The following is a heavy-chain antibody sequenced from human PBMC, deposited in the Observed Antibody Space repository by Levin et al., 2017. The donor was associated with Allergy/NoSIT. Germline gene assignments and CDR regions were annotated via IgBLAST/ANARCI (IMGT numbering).Heavy chain of an antibody. CDR1: GYSFTSYW. J-gene: IGHJ4*02. CDR2: IDPSDSYT. Sequence: GASVKVSCKGSGYSFTSYWISWVRQMPGKGLEWMGRIDPSDSYTNYSPSFQGHVTISADKSISTAYLQWSSLKASDTAMYYCARTYSSSWFDYWGQGTLVTVSS. V-gene: IGHV5-10-1*01. CDR3: ARTYSSSWFDY. D-gene: IGHD6-13*01.